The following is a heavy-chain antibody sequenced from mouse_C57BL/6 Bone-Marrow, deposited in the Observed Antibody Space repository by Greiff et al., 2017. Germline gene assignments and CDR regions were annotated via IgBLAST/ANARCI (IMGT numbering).Heavy chain of an antibody. D-gene: IGHD2-5*01. CDR1: GYTFTSYW. CDR2: IYPGSGST. Sequence: QVQLQQPGAELVKPGASVTMSCKASGYTFTSYWITWVKQRPGQGLEWIGDIYPGSGSTNYNEKFKSKATLTVDTSSSTAYMQRSSLTSEDSAVYYCARPYYSNYWYFDVWGTVTTVTVSS. J-gene: IGHJ1*03. CDR3: ARPYYSNYWYFDV. V-gene: IGHV1-55*01.